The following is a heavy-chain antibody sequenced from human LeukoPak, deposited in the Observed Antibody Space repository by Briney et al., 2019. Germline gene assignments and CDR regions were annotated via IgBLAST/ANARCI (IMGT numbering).Heavy chain of an antibody. CDR3: AKEAIYYDSSGYLLY. CDR1: GFTFSSYS. D-gene: IGHD3-22*01. CDR2: ISYDGSNK. Sequence: SGGSLRLSCAASGFTFSSYSMNWVRQAPGKGLEWVAVISYDGSNKYYADSVKGRFTISRDNSKNTLYLQMNSLRAEDTAVYYCAKEAIYYDSSGYLLYWGQGTLVTVSS. V-gene: IGHV3-30*18. J-gene: IGHJ4*02.